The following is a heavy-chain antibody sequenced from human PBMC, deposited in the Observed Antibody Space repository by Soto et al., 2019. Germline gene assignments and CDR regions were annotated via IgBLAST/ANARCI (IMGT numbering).Heavy chain of an antibody. CDR1: GDAVSNGDYF. J-gene: IGHJ5*02. CDR2: IYFTGST. Sequence: SLCLTCPVSGDAVSNGDYFWSWIRPSPGKGLEWLGYIYFTGSTYYSPSLKSRLHISMDKSKNHFSLEMNSVTVADTAVYFCARGEVVDVVAAFKRELEPWGPGLLGTVYS. CDR3: ARGEVVDVVAAFKRELEP. V-gene: IGHV4-30-4*01. D-gene: IGHD2-15*01.